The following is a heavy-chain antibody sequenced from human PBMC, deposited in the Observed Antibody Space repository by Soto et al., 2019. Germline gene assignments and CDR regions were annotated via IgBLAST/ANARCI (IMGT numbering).Heavy chain of an antibody. CDR1: GFSLSTSGVG. CDR2: IYWDDSK. V-gene: IGHV2-5*02. Sequence: QITLKESGPTLVRPTQTLTLTCAFSGFSLSTSGVGVSRIRQPPGKALEWLAVIYWDDSKHYSPSLRSRLTITKDTSKNQVVLTMTNIDPMDTGTYYCAHKGPEDWPLDYWGQGTLVTVSS. CDR3: AHKGPEDWPLDY. D-gene: IGHD3-9*01. J-gene: IGHJ4*02.